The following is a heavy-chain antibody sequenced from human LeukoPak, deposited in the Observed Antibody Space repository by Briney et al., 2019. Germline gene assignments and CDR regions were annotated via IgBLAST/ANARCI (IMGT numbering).Heavy chain of an antibody. D-gene: IGHD6-13*01. CDR1: GLTFNTNW. V-gene: IGHV3-48*02. CDR2: ISSNSSTI. CDR3: ARVGYSSSWYLVDY. J-gene: IGHJ4*02. Sequence: GGSLRLSCVVSGLTFNTNWMHWVRQAPGKGLEGVSYISSNSSTIYYADSVKGRFTISRDNAKNSLYLQMSSLRDEDTAVYYCARVGYSSSWYLVDYWGQGTLVTVSS.